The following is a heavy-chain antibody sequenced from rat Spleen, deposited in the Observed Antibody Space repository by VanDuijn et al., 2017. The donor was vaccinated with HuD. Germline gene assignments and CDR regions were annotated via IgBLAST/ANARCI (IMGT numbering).Heavy chain of an antibody. Sequence: EVQLVESGGGLVQPGRSLNLSCVASGFIFNKYVMTWVRQAPTKGLEGVAPISYDGSNTYYRDSVKGRFTISKDNAKSTLYPQMDSLRSEDTATYYCATHFGAYSSYMGVMDAWGQGASVTVSS. D-gene: IGHD1-2*01. J-gene: IGHJ4*01. CDR3: ATHFGAYSSYMGVMDA. CDR2: ISYDGSNT. CDR1: GFIFNKYV. V-gene: IGHV5-29*01.